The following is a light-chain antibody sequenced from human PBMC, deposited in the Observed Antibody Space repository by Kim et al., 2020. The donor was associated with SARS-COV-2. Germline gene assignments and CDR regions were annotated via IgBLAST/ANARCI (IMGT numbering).Light chain of an antibody. CDR2: GKN. CDR3: NSRDSNDNVV. J-gene: IGLJ2*01. CDR1: SLRSDY. V-gene: IGLV3-19*01. Sequence: VALGQTVRITCQGDSLRSDYATWYQQKPGQAPIVVIYGKNNRPSGIPDRFSGSSSGKTASLTITGTQAGDDADYYCNSRDSNDNVVFGGGTQLTVL.